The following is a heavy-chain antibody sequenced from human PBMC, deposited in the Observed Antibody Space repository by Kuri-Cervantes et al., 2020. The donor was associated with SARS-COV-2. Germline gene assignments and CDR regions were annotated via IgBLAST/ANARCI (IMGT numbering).Heavy chain of an antibody. V-gene: IGHV3-15*01. J-gene: IGHJ4*02. CDR2: IKSKTDGGTT. D-gene: IGHD3-10*01. CDR3: TTAATMVQGVIINFDY. CDR1: GFTFSSYA. Sequence: GESLKISCAASGFTFSSYAMSWVRQAPGKGLEWVGRIKSKTDGGTTDYAAPVKGRFTISRDDSKNTLYLQMNSLKTEDTAVYYCTTAATMVQGVIINFDYWGQGTLVTVSS.